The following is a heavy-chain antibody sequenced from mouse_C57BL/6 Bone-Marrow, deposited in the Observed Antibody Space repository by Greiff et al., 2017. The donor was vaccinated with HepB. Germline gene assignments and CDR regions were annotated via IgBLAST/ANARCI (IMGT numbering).Heavy chain of an antibody. CDR3: ARRPVVATDYAMDY. Sequence: EVQLQQSGPELVKPGASVKIPCKASGYTFTDYNMDWVKQSHGKSLEWIGDINPNNGGTIYNQKFKGKATLTVDKSSSTAYTELRSLTSEDTAVYYCARRPVVATDYAMDYWGQGTSVTVSS. CDR1: GYTFTDYN. CDR2: INPNNGGT. J-gene: IGHJ4*01. V-gene: IGHV1-18*01. D-gene: IGHD1-1*01.